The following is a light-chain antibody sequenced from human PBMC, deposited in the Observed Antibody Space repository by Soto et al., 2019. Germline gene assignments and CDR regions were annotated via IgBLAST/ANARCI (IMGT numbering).Light chain of an antibody. CDR2: DDD. J-gene: IGLJ1*01. CDR3: GSWDSSLSDYV. Sequence: QSVLTQPPSVSAAPGQRVTISYSGSSSNIGGNSVSWYQQLPGTAPKLLIYDDDKRPSGIPDRFSGSKSGTSATLGITGFQTGDEAYHYCGSWDSSLSDYVFGTGPKVTVL. CDR1: SSNIGGNS. V-gene: IGLV1-51*01.